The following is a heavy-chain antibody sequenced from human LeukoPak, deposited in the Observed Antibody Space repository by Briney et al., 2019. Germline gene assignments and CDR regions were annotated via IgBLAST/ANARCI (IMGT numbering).Heavy chain of an antibody. CDR3: ASNHGDYHTWYYFDY. D-gene: IGHD4-17*01. CDR1: GYSFTSYW. CDR2: IYPGDSDT. V-gene: IGHV5-51*01. Sequence: GESLKISCKGSGYSFTSYWIGWVRQMPGKGLEWMGIIYPGDSDTRYSPSFQGQVTISADKCISTAYLQWSSLKASDTAMYYCASNHGDYHTWYYFDYWGQGTLVTVSS. J-gene: IGHJ4*02.